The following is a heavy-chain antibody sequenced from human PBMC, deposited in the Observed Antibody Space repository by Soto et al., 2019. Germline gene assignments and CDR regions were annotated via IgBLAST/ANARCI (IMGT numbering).Heavy chain of an antibody. CDR1: GFTFSDQY. D-gene: IGHD1-1*01. J-gene: IGHJ4*02. CDR3: GTTYPLDY. CDR2: SRNKANSYTT. V-gene: IGHV3-72*01. Sequence: EVQLVISGGGLVQPGGSLRLSCAASGFTFSDQYMDWVRQAPGKGLEWVGRSRNKANSYTTEYAASVKGRFTISRDDSKNSLYLQMSSLKIEDTALYYCGTTYPLDYWGQGTLVTVSS.